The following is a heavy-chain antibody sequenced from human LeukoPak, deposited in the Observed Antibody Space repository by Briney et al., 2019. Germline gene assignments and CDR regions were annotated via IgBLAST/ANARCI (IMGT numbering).Heavy chain of an antibody. D-gene: IGHD3-3*01. CDR3: ARDHEGYDFWSGSPGYYYYYMDV. V-gene: IGHV4-4*07. CDR1: GGSISSYY. CDR2: IYTSGRT. Sequence: SETLSLTGTVSGGSISSYYWSWIRQPAGKGREWIGRIYTSGRTNYNPSLKSRVTMSVDTSKNQFSLKLSSVTAADTAVYYCARDHEGYDFWSGSPGYYYYYMDVWGKGTTVTVSS. J-gene: IGHJ6*03.